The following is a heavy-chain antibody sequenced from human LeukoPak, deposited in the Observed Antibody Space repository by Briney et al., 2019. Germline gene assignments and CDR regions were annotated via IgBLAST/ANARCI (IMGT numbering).Heavy chain of an antibody. J-gene: IGHJ4*02. CDR2: IYYNGST. CDR3: ARLLRYFDRPLLDY. CDR1: GGSISRSTYY. V-gene: IGHV4-39*02. Sequence: PSETLSLTCPVSGGSISRSTYYWGWIRQPPGKGLEWIGSIYYNGSTYYNPSLKSRVAISVDTSKNHFSPKLSSVTAADTAVYYCARLLRYFDRPLLDYWGQGTLVTVSS. D-gene: IGHD3-9*01.